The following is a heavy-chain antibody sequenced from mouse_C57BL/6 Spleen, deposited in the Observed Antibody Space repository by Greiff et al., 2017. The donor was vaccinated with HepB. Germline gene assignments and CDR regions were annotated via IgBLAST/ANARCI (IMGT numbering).Heavy chain of an antibody. Sequence: EVKVEESGGGLVQPGGSMKLSCVASGFTFSNYWMNWVRQSPEKGLEWVAQIRLKSDNYATHYAESVKGRFTISRDDSKSSVYLQMNNLRAEDTGIYYCTSDGYYAYAMDYWGQGTSVTVSS. CDR1: GFTFSNYW. D-gene: IGHD2-3*01. J-gene: IGHJ4*01. CDR3: TSDGYYAYAMDY. V-gene: IGHV6-3*01. CDR2: IRLKSDNYAT.